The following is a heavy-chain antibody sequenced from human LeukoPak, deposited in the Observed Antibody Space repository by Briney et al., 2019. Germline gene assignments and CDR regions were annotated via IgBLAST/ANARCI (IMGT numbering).Heavy chain of an antibody. CDR3: ARDSAPYIVATDWFDP. V-gene: IGHV3-7*01. CDR1: GFTFNNYW. J-gene: IGHJ5*02. D-gene: IGHD5-12*01. Sequence: PGGSLRLSCAASGFTFNNYWMTWVRQAPGMGLEWVANIKQDGSEKYYVDSVKGRFTISRDNAKNSLYLQMNSLRAEDTAVYYCARDSAPYIVATDWFDPWGRGTLVTVSS. CDR2: IKQDGSEK.